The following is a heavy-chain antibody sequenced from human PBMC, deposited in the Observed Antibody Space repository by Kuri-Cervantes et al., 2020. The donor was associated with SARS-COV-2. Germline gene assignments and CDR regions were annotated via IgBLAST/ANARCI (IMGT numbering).Heavy chain of an antibody. CDR3: AREGLHAAHDGSAYGYYFDA. Sequence: SETLSLTCTVSGGSISSYYWSWIRQPPGKGLEWIGYIYYSGSTNYNPSLKSRVTISVDTSKNQFSLKLSSVTAADTAVYYCAREGLHAAHDGSAYGYYFDACGQGTLVTVSS. J-gene: IGHJ4*02. D-gene: IGHD3-10*01. CDR1: GGSISSYY. V-gene: IGHV4-59*12. CDR2: IYYSGST.